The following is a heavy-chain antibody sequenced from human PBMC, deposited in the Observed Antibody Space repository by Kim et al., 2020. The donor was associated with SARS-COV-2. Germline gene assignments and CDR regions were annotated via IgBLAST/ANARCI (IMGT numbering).Heavy chain of an antibody. CDR2: INTNTGNP. J-gene: IGHJ6*03. V-gene: IGHV7-4-1*02. CDR3: ARDQSSSSHYDYYYYYMDV. CDR1: GYTFTSYD. D-gene: IGHD6-6*01. Sequence: ASVKVSCKASGYTFTSYDMNWVRQAPGQGLEWMGWINTNTGNPTYAQGFTGRFVFSLDTSVSTAYLQISSLKAEDTAVYYCARDQSSSSHYDYYYYYMDVWGKGTTVTVSS.